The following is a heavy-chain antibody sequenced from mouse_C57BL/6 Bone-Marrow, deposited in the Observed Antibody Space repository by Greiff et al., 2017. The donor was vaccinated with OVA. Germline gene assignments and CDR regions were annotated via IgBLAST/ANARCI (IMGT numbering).Heavy chain of an antibody. CDR3: APIYYGNCFDY. V-gene: IGHV1-64*01. J-gene: IGHJ2*01. CDR2: IHPNSGST. D-gene: IGHD2-1*01. CDR1: GYTFTSYW. Sequence: VQLQQPGAELVKPGASVKLSCKASGYTFTSYWMHWVKQRPGQGLEWIGMIHPNSGSTNYNEKFKSKATLTVDKSTSTTYMQLSSLTSEDYAVYYEAPIYYGNCFDYWGRGTALTVSA.